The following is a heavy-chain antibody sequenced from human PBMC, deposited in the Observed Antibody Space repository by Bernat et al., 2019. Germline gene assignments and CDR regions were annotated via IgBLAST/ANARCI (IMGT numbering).Heavy chain of an antibody. D-gene: IGHD1-26*01. V-gene: IGHV1-2*02. J-gene: IGHJ1*01. CDR3: AREVFRVMSGSYYPEYFQH. CDR1: GYTFTGYY. Sequence: QVQLVQSGAEVKKPGASVKVSCKASGYTFTGYYMHWLRQAPGQGLEWMGWINPNSGGTNYAQKLQGRVTMTRDTSIGTAYMKLSRLRTDDTAVYYCAREVFRVMSGSYYPEYFQHWGQGTLVTVSS. CDR2: INPNSGGT.